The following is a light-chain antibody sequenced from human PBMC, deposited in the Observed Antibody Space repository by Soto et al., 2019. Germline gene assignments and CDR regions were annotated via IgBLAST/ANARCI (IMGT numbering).Light chain of an antibody. Sequence: QSVLTQPASVSGSPGQSITITCTGTSSDVGGYKYVSWYQQNPGKAPKLLIYMVSNRPSGVSSRFSGSKAGNTASLTISGLQAEDEADYYCGSYTATSTYVFGTGTKVTVL. CDR3: GSYTATSTYV. CDR2: MVS. CDR1: SSDVGGYKY. J-gene: IGLJ1*01. V-gene: IGLV2-14*01.